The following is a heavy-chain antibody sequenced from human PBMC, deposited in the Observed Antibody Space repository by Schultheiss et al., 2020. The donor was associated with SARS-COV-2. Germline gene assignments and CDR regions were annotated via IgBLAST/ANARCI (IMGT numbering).Heavy chain of an antibody. D-gene: IGHD6-19*01. Sequence: GGSLRLSCAASGFTFSSYAMSWVRQAPGKGLEWVSAISGSGGSTYYADSVKGRFTISRDNSKNTLYLQMNSLRAEDTAVYYCASPRYSSGWYSYYGMDVWGQGTTVTVSS. J-gene: IGHJ6*02. CDR1: GFTFSSYA. V-gene: IGHV3-23*01. CDR3: ASPRYSSGWYSYYGMDV. CDR2: ISGSGGST.